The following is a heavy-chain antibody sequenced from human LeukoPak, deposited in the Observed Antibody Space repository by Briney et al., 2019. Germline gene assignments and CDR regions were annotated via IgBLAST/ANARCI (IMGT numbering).Heavy chain of an antibody. V-gene: IGHV4-4*07. CDR2: IYAGGST. CDR1: GGSISSYY. CDR3: ARGGYSYGPPDY. J-gene: IGHJ4*02. D-gene: IGHD3-10*01. Sequence: SETLSLTCSVSGGSISSYYWTWLRQPAGKGLEWLGRIYAGGSTNYNPSLKSRVTMAVDTSKNQFSLKLNSVTAADTAVYYCARGGYSYGPPDYWGQGTLVTVSS.